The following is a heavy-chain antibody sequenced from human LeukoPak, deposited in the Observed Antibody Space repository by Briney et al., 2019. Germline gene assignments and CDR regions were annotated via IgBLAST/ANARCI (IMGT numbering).Heavy chain of an antibody. CDR3: TKGGSSWSEIDS. CDR1: GFTFSNYA. D-gene: IGHD6-13*01. J-gene: IGHJ4*02. V-gene: IGHV3-23*01. Sequence: GGSLRLSCAASGFTFSNYAMSWVRQAPGKGLEWVSGISGSGGNTYYADSVKGRFTISRDNAKNTLYLQMNSLRADDTAVYYCTKGGSSWSEIDSWGQGTLVTVSS. CDR2: ISGSGGNT.